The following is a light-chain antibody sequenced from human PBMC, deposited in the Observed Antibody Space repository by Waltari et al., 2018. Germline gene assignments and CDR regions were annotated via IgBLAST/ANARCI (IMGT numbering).Light chain of an antibody. CDR3: AAWDGSLNGYV. V-gene: IGLV1-44*01. J-gene: IGLJ1*01. Sequence: QSVLTQPPSASGTPGHRVTISCSGSSSNIGSHTVNWYQQLPGTAPKLLISSNNQRPSGVPDRFSGSKSVTSGSLAISGLQSEDEADYYCAAWDGSLNGYVFGTGTKVTVL. CDR1: SSNIGSHT. CDR2: SNN.